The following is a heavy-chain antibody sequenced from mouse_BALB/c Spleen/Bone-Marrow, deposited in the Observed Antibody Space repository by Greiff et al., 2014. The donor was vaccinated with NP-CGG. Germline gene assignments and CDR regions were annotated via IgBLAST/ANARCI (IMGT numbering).Heavy chain of an antibody. D-gene: IGHD2-3*01. Sequence: QVQLKHSGPGLVAPSQSLSITCTVSGFSLTSYGVHWVRQPLGKGLEWLGVIWAAGSTNYNSALMSRLSISKDNSKSQLFLKMNSLQTDDTAVYYCVREREFDGYYDIDYWGRGTTLTVSS. J-gene: IGHJ2*01. CDR2: IWAAGST. CDR3: VREREFDGYYDIDY. CDR1: GFSLTSYG. V-gene: IGHV2-9*02.